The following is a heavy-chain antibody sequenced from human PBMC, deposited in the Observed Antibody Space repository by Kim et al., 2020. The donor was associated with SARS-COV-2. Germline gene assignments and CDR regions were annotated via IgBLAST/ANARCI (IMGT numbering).Heavy chain of an antibody. CDR3: ARAWSRYDSGPSLDA. D-gene: IGHD3-10*01. V-gene: IGHV1-18*04. J-gene: IGHJ5*02. CDR1: GYNFINFG. Sequence: ASVKVSCKASGYNFINFGISWVRQAPGQGLEWMAWISAYNGNPNYAQNLQGRVTMTTDTSTSTAYMELRSLRSDDTAVYYCARAWSRYDSGPSLDAWGQGTLLTLSS. CDR2: ISAYNGNP.